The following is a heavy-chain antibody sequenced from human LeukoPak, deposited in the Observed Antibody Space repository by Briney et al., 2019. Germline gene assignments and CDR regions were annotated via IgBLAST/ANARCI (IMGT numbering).Heavy chain of an antibody. Sequence: GGSLRLSCAASGFTFISYAMSWVRQAPGKGLEWVSTVSSSGGNTYYADSVKGRFTISRDSSKNTLFLQMNSLRAEDTAVYYCAKAGDSSGYYSYFDYWGQGTLVTVSS. CDR1: GFTFISYA. CDR3: AKAGDSSGYYSYFDY. CDR2: VSSSGGNT. D-gene: IGHD3-22*01. J-gene: IGHJ4*02. V-gene: IGHV3-23*01.